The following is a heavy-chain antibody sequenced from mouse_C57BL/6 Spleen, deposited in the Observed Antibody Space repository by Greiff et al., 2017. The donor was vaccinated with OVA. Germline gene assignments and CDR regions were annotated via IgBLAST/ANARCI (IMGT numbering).Heavy chain of an antibody. CDR1: GYTFTSYW. D-gene: IGHD1-3*01. J-gene: IGHJ1*03. CDR2: IDPSDSYT. V-gene: IGHV1-69*01. Sequence: QLQQPGAALVMPGASVKLSCTASGYTFTSYWMHWVKQRPGQGLEWIGEIDPSDSYTNYNQKFKGKSTLTVDKSSSTAYMQLSSLTSEDSAVYYCARSGKEDWYFDVWGTGTTVTVSS. CDR3: ARSGKEDWYFDV.